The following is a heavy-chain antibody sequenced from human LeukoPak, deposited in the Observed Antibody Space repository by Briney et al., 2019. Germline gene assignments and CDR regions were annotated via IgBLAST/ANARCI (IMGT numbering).Heavy chain of an antibody. Sequence: GGSLRLSCAASGFTFSSYAMSWVRQAPGKGLEWVSAIGGTNGRTYYADSVKGRFTISRDNSKNTLFLQMNSLRDEDTAVYYCAKHYYDSSGTPRYFDYWGQGTLVAVSS. CDR3: AKHYYDSSGTPRYFDY. CDR2: IGGTNGRT. J-gene: IGHJ4*02. D-gene: IGHD3-22*01. CDR1: GFTFSSYA. V-gene: IGHV3-23*01.